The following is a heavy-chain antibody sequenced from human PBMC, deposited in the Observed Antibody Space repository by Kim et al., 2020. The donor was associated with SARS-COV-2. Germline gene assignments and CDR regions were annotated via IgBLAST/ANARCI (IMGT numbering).Heavy chain of an antibody. Sequence: SETLSLTCTVSGGSISSYYWSWIRQPPGKGLEWIGYIYYSGSTNYNPSLKSRVTISVDTSKNQFSLKLSSVTAADTAVYYCATSTIAAAGPFDYWGQGTL. D-gene: IGHD6-13*01. CDR2: IYYSGST. CDR3: ATSTIAAAGPFDY. V-gene: IGHV4-59*01. CDR1: GGSISSYY. J-gene: IGHJ4*02.